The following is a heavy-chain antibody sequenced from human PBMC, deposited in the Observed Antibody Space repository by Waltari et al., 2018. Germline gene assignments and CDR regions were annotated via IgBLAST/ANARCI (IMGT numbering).Heavy chain of an antibody. CDR2: INHSGST. J-gene: IGHJ6*03. Sequence: QVQLQQWGAGLLKPSETLSLTCAVYGGSFSGYYWSWIRQPPGKGLEWIGEINHSGSTNYNPSLKSRVTISVDTSKNQFSLKLSSVTAADMAVYYCASFYYYYMDVWGKGTTVTVSS. V-gene: IGHV4-34*01. CDR3: ASFYYYYMDV. CDR1: GGSFSGYY.